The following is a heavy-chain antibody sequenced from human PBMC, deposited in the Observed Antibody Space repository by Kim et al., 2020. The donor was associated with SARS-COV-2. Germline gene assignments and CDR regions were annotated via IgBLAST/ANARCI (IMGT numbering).Heavy chain of an antibody. CDR1: GFTFISYA. J-gene: IGHJ4*01. CDR3: ARARSFGTTLYYYFDY. D-gene: IGHD2-8*01. CDR2: ISSSSGKI. Sequence: GGSLRLSCAASGFTFISYALNWVRQAPGKGLEWVSYISSSSGKIDYADSVKGRFTISRANAKNSVYLQMNSLRAEDTAVYYCARARSFGTTLYYYFDYWGHVALVTVSS. V-gene: IGHV3-48*01.